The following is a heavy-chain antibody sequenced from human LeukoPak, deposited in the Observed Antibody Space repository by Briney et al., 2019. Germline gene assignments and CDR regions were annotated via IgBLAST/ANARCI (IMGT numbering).Heavy chain of an antibody. Sequence: SETLSLTCADYGGSFSGYFWNWIRQPPGKGLEWIGEVNHTGSTNYNPSLKSRVTISVDTSKNQFSLKLTSMTAADTAVYYCAGRYLYYYYYYMDVWGKGTTVTVSS. CDR1: GGSFSGYF. CDR2: VNHTGST. CDR3: AGRYLYYYYYYMDV. V-gene: IGHV4-34*01. J-gene: IGHJ6*03. D-gene: IGHD2-2*02.